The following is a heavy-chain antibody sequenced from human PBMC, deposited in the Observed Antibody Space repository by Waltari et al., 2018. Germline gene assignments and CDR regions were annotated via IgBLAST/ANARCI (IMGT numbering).Heavy chain of an antibody. CDR1: GGSFSGYY. CDR3: ARSIAARALDY. V-gene: IGHV4-34*01. D-gene: IGHD6-6*01. J-gene: IGHJ4*02. Sequence: QVQLQQWGAGLLKPSETLSLTCAVYGGSFSGYYWSWFRQPPGKGLEWIGEINHSGSTNYNPSLKSRVTISVDTSKNQFSLKLSSVTAADTAVYYCARSIAARALDYWGQGTLVTVSS. CDR2: INHSGST.